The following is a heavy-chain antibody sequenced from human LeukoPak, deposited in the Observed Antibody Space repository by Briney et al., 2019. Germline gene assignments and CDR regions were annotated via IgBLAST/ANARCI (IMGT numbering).Heavy chain of an antibody. CDR2: IYYSGST. CDR1: GGSLSSSSYY. Sequence: SETLSLTCTVSGGSLSSSSYYWGWIRQPPGKGLEWIGSIYYSGSTYYNPSLKSRVTISVDTSKNQFSLKLSSVTAADTAVYYCARVGAVAGKSVDYWGQGTLVTVSS. D-gene: IGHD6-19*01. V-gene: IGHV4-39*07. CDR3: ARVGAVAGKSVDY. J-gene: IGHJ4*02.